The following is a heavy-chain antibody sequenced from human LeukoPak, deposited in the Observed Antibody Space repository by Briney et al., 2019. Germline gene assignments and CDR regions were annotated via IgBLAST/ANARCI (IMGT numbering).Heavy chain of an antibody. V-gene: IGHV4-34*01. CDR3: ARLEGGGGRFDP. D-gene: IGHD1-1*01. Sequence: PSETLSLTCAVYGGSFSDYYWTWIRQPPGKGLEWIGEINHSGSTNYNPSLKSRVTISVDTSKNQFSLKLSSVTAADTAVYYCARLEGGGGRFDPWGQGTLVTVSS. J-gene: IGHJ5*02. CDR1: GGSFSDYY. CDR2: INHSGST.